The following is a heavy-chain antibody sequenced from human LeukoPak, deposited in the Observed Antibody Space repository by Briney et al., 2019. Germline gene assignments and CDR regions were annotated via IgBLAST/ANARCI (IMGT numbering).Heavy chain of an antibody. J-gene: IGHJ4*02. CDR2: ISSSSSYI. D-gene: IGHD3-3*01. V-gene: IGHV3-21*01. CDR1: GFTFSSYS. CDR3: ARDPRPDFWSGPYYFDY. Sequence: PGGSLRLSCAASGFTFSSYSMNSVRQAPGKGLEWVSSISSSSSYIYYADSVKGRFTISRDNAKNSLYLQMNSLRAEDTAVYYCARDPRPDFWSGPYYFDYWGQGTLVTVSS.